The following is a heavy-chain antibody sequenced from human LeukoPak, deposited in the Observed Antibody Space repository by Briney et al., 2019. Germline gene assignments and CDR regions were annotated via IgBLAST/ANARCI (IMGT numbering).Heavy chain of an antibody. CDR2: INPNSGGT. J-gene: IGHJ3*02. CDR3: ATHTAMDSDAFDI. CDR1: GYTFTGYY. Sequence: ASVNVSCKASGYTFTGYYMHWVRQAPGQGLEWMGWINPNSGGTNYAQKFQGWVTMTRDTSISTAYMELSRLRSDDTAVYYCATHTAMDSDAFDIWGQGTMVTVSS. V-gene: IGHV1-2*04. D-gene: IGHD5-18*01.